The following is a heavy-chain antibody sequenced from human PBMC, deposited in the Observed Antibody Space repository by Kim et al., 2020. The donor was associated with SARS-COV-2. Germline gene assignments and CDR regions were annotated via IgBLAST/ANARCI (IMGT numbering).Heavy chain of an antibody. D-gene: IGHD3-10*01. J-gene: IGHJ3*02. V-gene: IGHV3-11*06. CDR3: ARDMIYGSGRWNNAFDI. Sequence: KGRFTISRDNAKNSLYLQMNSLRAEDTAVYYCARDMIYGSGRWNNAFDIWGQGTMVTVSS.